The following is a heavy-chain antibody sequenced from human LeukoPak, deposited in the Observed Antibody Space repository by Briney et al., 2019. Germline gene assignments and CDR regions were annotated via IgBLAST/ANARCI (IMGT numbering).Heavy chain of an antibody. J-gene: IGHJ4*02. V-gene: IGHV1-18*01. CDR2: ISAYNGNT. CDR1: GYTFTSYG. CDR3: ARGPEAVTMVRGVIIASYYFDY. D-gene: IGHD3-10*01. Sequence: ASVKVSCKASGYTFTSYGISWVRQAPGQGLEWMGWISAYNGNTNYAQKLQGRVTMTTDTSTSTAYMELRSLRSDDTAVYYCARGPEAVTMVRGVIIASYYFDYWGQGTLVTVSS.